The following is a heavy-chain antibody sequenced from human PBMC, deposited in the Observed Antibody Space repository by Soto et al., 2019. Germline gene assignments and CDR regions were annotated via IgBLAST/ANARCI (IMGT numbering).Heavy chain of an antibody. CDR2: IYYSGST. CDR3: ARTAPYAGGDYYYYGMDV. J-gene: IGHJ6*02. D-gene: IGHD3-16*01. CDR1: GGYISSSSDY. Sequence: SETLSLTCRVSGGYISSSSDYWGWISQPPGKGLEWIGSIYYSGSTYYNPSLKSRVTISVDTSKNQFSLKLSSVTAADTAVYYCARTAPYAGGDYYYYGMDVWGQGTTVTVSS. V-gene: IGHV4-39*01.